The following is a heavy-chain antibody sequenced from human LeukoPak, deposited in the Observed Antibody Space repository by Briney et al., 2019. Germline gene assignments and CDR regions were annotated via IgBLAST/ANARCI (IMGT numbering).Heavy chain of an antibody. CDR1: GFTPSGNY. CDR3: ASDTHSSGWYQYYFDY. J-gene: IGHJ4*02. Sequence: GGSLRLSCAASGFTPSGNYMSWVRQAPGKGVEWGSVIYSGGSTYYADSVRGRFTISRDNSKSTRYLQMNSLRAEETAVYYCASDTHSSGWYQYYFDYWGQGTLVTVPS. D-gene: IGHD6-19*01. CDR2: IYSGGST. V-gene: IGHV3-66*01.